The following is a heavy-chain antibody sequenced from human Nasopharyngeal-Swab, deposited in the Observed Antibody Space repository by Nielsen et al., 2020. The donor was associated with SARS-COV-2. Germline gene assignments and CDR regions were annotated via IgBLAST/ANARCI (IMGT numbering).Heavy chain of an antibody. CDR1: GFTFSSYA. J-gene: IGHJ4*02. D-gene: IGHD4-17*01. Sequence: GESLKISCAASGFTFSSYAMSWVRQAPGKGLEWVSAISGSGGSTYYADSVKGRFTISRDNSKNTLYLQMNSLRAEDTAVYYCARDDYGDDNFDYWGQGTLVTVSS. CDR2: ISGSGGST. V-gene: IGHV3-23*01. CDR3: ARDDYGDDNFDY.